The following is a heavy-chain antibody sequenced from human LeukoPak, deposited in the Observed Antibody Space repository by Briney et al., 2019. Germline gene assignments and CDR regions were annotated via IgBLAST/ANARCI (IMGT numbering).Heavy chain of an antibody. J-gene: IGHJ2*01. Sequence: RTGGSLRLSCAASGFTFSSYAMSWVRQAPGKGLEWVSAISGSGGSTYYADSVKGRFTISRDNSKNTLYLQMNSLRAEDTAVYYCARDLVRSHWYFDLWGRGTLVTVSS. V-gene: IGHV3-23*01. CDR3: ARDLVRSHWYFDL. CDR1: GFTFSSYA. CDR2: ISGSGGST. D-gene: IGHD4-17*01.